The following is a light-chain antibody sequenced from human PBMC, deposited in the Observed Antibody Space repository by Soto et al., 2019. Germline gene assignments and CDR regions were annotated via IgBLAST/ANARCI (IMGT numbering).Light chain of an antibody. CDR2: KAT. J-gene: IGKJ1*01. CDR1: QSISNW. Sequence: DIQMTQSPSTLSASVGDRVTITCRASQSISNWLAWYQQRPGKAPKRLIYKATSLESGVPSRFRGSGSGTEFPLSITSLQPYDSPTYNSQPYNSDSRSLGQGTTVEI. CDR3: QPYNSDSRS. V-gene: IGKV1-5*03.